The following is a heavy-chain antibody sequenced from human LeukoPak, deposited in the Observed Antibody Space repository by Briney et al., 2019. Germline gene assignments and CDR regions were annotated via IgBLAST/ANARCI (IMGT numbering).Heavy chain of an antibody. V-gene: IGHV3-21*03. J-gene: IGHJ4*02. D-gene: IGHD3-9*01. Sequence: GGSLRLSCAASGFTFSSYSMNWVRQAPGKGLEWVSSISSSSSYIYYADSVKGRFTISRDNAKNSLYLQMNSLKTEDTAVYYCTTDQQSWLFQWSYWGQGTLVTVSS. CDR3: TTDQQSWLFQWSY. CDR1: GFTFSSYS. CDR2: ISSSSSYI.